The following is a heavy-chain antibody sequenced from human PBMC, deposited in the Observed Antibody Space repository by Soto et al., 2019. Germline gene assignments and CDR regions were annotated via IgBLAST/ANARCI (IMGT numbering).Heavy chain of an antibody. D-gene: IGHD3-10*01. CDR1: GFTFSSYA. V-gene: IGHV3-23*01. J-gene: IGHJ4*02. CDR3: AKDLHETYYYGSGSPATFDY. Sequence: GGSLRLSCAASGFTFSSYAMSWVRQAPGKGLEWVSAISGSGGSTYYADSVKGRFTISRDNSKNTLYLQMNSLIAEDTAVYYCAKDLHETYYYGSGSPATFDYWGQGTLVTVSS. CDR2: ISGSGGST.